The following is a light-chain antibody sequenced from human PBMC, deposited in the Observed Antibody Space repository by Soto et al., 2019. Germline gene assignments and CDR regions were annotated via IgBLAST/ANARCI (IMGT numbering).Light chain of an antibody. CDR3: SSYTSSSTLEV. J-gene: IGLJ1*01. CDR1: SSDVGGYNY. CDR2: DVS. Sequence: QSVLTQPPSASGSPGQSVTISCTGTSSDVGGYNYVSWYQQHPGKAPKLMIYDVSQRPSGVPDRFSGSKSGNTASLTVSGLQAEDEADYYCSSYTSSSTLEVFGTGTKVTVL. V-gene: IGLV2-8*01.